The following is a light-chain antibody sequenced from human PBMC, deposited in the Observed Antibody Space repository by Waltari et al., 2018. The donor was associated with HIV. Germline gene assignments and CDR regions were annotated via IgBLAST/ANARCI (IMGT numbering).Light chain of an antibody. J-gene: IGKJ3*01. V-gene: IGKV4-1*01. CDR1: QSVLDSSNNKNY. Sequence: DIAMTQSPHSLAASLRERSTINCQSSQSVLDSSNNKNYLAWSQQKPGQPPKLLISWASTRESGVPGRFSGSGSGTDFTLTISSLQAEDVAVYYCQQYYTTPFTFGPGTKVEIK. CDR3: QQYYTTPFT. CDR2: WAS.